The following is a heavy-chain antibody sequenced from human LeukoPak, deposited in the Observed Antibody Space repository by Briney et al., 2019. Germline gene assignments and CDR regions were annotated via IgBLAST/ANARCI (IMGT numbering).Heavy chain of an antibody. Sequence: ASVKVSCKASGYTFTGYYMHWVRQAPGQGLEWMGWINPNSGGTNYAQKFQGRVTMTRDTSISTAYMELSRLRSDDTAVYYCARVGAGTTGKGPLDYWGQGTLVTVSS. V-gene: IGHV1-2*02. CDR3: ARVGAGTTGKGPLDY. CDR1: GYTFTGYY. CDR2: INPNSGGT. D-gene: IGHD1-1*01. J-gene: IGHJ4*02.